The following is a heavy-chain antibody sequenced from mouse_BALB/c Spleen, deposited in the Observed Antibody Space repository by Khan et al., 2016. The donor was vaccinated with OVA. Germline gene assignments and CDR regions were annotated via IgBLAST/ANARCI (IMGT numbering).Heavy chain of an antibody. D-gene: IGHD1-1*01. CDR3: SRNFYYYGSRNAMDY. J-gene: IGHJ4*01. CDR2: IWSGGST. CDR1: GFSLTSYG. V-gene: IGHV2-2*02. Sequence: QVQLKQSGPGLVQPSQSLSITCTVSGFSLTSYGVHWVRQSPGKGLEWLGVIWSGGSTDYNAAFISRLSISKDNSKSQVFFKMNSLQANDTAIYYCSRNFYYYGSRNAMDYWGQGTSGTVSS.